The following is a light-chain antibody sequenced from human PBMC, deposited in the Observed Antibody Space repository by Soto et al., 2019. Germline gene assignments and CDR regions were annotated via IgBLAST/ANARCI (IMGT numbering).Light chain of an antibody. CDR3: QSYDSSLSGWV. CDR2: GNT. Sequence: QSALTQPPSVSGAPGQRVTISCTGSSSNIGAGFDVHWYQQVPGTAPKPLIYGNTNRPAGVPDRFSGSKSGTSVSLAITGLQGEDGADYYCQSYDSSLSGWVFGGGTKLTVL. J-gene: IGLJ2*01. CDR1: SSNIGAGFD. V-gene: IGLV1-40*01.